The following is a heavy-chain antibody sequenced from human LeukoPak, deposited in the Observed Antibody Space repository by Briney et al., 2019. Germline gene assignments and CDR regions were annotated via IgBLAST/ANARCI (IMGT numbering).Heavy chain of an antibody. Sequence: PPETLSLTCTVSGYSISSGFYWGWIRQPPGKGLEWIGSIYHSGNTYYNPSLKSRVTISADTSKNQFSLRLSSVTAADTAVYYCARDLIAVSLYYFDYWGQGTQVTVSS. V-gene: IGHV4-38-2*02. CDR2: IYHSGNT. J-gene: IGHJ4*02. D-gene: IGHD6-19*01. CDR3: ARDLIAVSLYYFDY. CDR1: GYSISSGFY.